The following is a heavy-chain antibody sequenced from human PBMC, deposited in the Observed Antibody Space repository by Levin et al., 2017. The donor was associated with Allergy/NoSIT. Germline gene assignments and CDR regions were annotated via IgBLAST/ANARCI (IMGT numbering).Heavy chain of an antibody. CDR3: ATWRVVASNGGLDY. Sequence: QPGGSLRLSCAASGFTFTTYWMSWVRQAPGKGLEWVASIKHDGSEKYYVDSVKGRFTISRDNAKNSLYLQMNSLRAEDTSVYYCATWRVVASNGGLDYWGQGTQVTVSS. V-gene: IGHV3-7*01. CDR1: GFTFTTYW. D-gene: IGHD2-15*01. J-gene: IGHJ4*02. CDR2: IKHDGSEK.